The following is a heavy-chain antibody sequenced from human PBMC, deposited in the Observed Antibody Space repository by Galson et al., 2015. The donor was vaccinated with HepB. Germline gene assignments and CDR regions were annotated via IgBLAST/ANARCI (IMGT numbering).Heavy chain of an antibody. CDR1: GGTFSSYA. V-gene: IGHV1-46*01. J-gene: IGHJ4*02. D-gene: IGHD3-10*01. Sequence: SVKVSCKASGGTFSSYAISWVRQAPGQGLEWMGIINPSGGSTSYAQKFQGRVTMTRDTSTSTVYMELSSLRSEDTAVYYCARDGSLWFGEPSLHFDYWGQGTLVTVSS. CDR2: INPSGGST. CDR3: ARDGSLWFGEPSLHFDY.